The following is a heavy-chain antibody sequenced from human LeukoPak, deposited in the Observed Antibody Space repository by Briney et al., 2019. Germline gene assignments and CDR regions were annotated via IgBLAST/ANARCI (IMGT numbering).Heavy chain of an antibody. D-gene: IGHD3-3*01. CDR1: GFTFSSYW. CDR3: ARDPYYYDFWSGPFDY. Sequence: PGGSLRLSCAASGFTFSSYWMHWVRQAPGKELVWVSRINTDGSSTSYADSVKGRFTISRDNAKNTLYLQMNSLRAEDTAVYYCARDPYYYDFWSGPFDYWGQGTLVTVSS. CDR2: INTDGSST. J-gene: IGHJ4*02. V-gene: IGHV3-74*01.